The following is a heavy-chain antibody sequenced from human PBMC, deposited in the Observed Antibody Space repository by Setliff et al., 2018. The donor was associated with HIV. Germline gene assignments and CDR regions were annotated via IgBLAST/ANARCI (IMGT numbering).Heavy chain of an antibody. Sequence: HPGGSLRLSCAASGFTLRSYGMHWVRQAPGKGLEWVAVISKDGSNKYYADSVKGRFTISRDNSKNTLYLQMNSLRAEDTAVYYCAKDREYGSGRTDYYYYYGMDVWGQGTTVTVSS. J-gene: IGHJ6*02. CDR2: ISKDGSNK. CDR1: GFTLRSYG. D-gene: IGHD3-10*01. CDR3: AKDREYGSGRTDYYYYYGMDV. V-gene: IGHV3-30*18.